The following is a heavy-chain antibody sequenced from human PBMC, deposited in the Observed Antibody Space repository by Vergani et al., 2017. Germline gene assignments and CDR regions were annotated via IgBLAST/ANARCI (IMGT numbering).Heavy chain of an antibody. CDR2: IKSKTDGGTT. CDR1: GFTFSNAW. J-gene: IGHJ3*02. D-gene: IGHD4-17*01. CDR3: ARDHKHGVSAFDI. Sequence: EVQLVESGGGLVKPGGSLRLSCAASGFTFSNAWMSWVRQAPGKGLEWVGRIKSKTDGGTTDYAAPVKGRFTISRDNAKNTLYLQMNSLRAEDTAVYYCARDHKHGVSAFDIWGQGTMVTVSS. V-gene: IGHV3-15*05.